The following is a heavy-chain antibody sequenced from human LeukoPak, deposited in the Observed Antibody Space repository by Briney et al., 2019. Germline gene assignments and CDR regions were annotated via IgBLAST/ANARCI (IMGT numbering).Heavy chain of an antibody. CDR1: GFTFGDYA. J-gene: IGHJ3*02. CDR2: IRNKVYGETT. D-gene: IGHD3-22*01. Sequence: PGGSLRLSCTASGFTFGDYAMSWFRQAPGKGLEWVGFIRNKVYGETTEYAASVKGRFIVSRDDSKSIAYLQMNSLKTEDTAVYYCSKSQYSSGEEAFDIWGQGTMVTVS. V-gene: IGHV3-49*03. CDR3: SKSQYSSGEEAFDI.